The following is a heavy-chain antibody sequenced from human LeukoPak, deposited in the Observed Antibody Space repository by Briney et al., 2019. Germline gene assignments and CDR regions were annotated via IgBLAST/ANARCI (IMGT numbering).Heavy chain of an antibody. CDR3: ARGGTEFYGSGSYWVPYYFDY. D-gene: IGHD3-10*01. Sequence: ASVKVSCKASGYTFTSYAMNWVRQAPGQGLEGMGWINTNTGNPTYAQGFTGRFVFSLDTSVSTAYLQISSLKAEDTAVYYCARGGTEFYGSGSYWVPYYFDYWGQGTLVTVSS. V-gene: IGHV7-4-1*02. CDR1: GYTFTSYA. J-gene: IGHJ4*02. CDR2: INTNTGNP.